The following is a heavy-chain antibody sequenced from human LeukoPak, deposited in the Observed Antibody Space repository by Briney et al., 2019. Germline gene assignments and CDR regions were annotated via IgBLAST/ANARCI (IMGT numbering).Heavy chain of an antibody. Sequence: SETLSLTCTVSGGSISSSSYYWGWIRQPPGKGLEWIGSIYYSGSTYYNPSLKSRVTISVDTSKNQFSLKLSSVTAADTAVYYCARSGRSFGIVATIRFDYWGQGTLVTVSS. CDR3: ARSGRSFGIVATIRFDY. J-gene: IGHJ4*02. V-gene: IGHV4-39*07. CDR2: IYYSGST. D-gene: IGHD5-12*01. CDR1: GGSISSSSYY.